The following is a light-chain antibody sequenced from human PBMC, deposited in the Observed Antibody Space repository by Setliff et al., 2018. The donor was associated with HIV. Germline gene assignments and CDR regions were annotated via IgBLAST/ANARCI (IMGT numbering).Light chain of an antibody. Sequence: QAVVTQESSLTVSPGGTISLTCVSSTVAVTSGHYPHWFQQKPGQVPRPLIYDATKRHSWTPSRFSGSLLRDKAALTLSNAQAEDEADYYCLLSYGGARVFGSGTKVTVL. CDR1: TVAVTSGHY. CDR3: LLSYGGARV. CDR2: DAT. V-gene: IGLV7-46*01. J-gene: IGLJ1*01.